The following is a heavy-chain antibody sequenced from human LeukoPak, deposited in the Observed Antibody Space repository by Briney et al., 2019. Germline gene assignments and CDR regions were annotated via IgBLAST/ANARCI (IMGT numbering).Heavy chain of an antibody. Sequence: GGSLRLSCAASGFTFSSYSTSWVRQAPGKGLEWVSSISSSSSYIYYADSVKGRFTISRDNAKNSLYLQMNSLRAVDTAVYYCASSFRGVIVYWGQGTLVTVSS. CDR1: GFTFSSYS. CDR3: ASSFRGVIVY. V-gene: IGHV3-21*01. CDR2: ISSSSSYI. D-gene: IGHD3-10*01. J-gene: IGHJ4*02.